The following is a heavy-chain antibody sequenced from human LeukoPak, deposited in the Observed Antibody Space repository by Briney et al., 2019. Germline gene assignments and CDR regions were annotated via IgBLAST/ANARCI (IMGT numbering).Heavy chain of an antibody. D-gene: IGHD3-10*01. V-gene: IGHV4-34*01. J-gene: IGHJ6*03. Sequence: PSETLSLTCAVYGGSFSGYYWSWIRQPPGKGLEWIGEINHSGSTNYNPSLKSRVTISVDTSKNQFSLKLSSVTAADMAVYYCARYGSGSYYRVYYYYMDVWGKGTTVTVSS. CDR2: INHSGST. CDR3: ARYGSGSYYRVYYYYMDV. CDR1: GGSFSGYY.